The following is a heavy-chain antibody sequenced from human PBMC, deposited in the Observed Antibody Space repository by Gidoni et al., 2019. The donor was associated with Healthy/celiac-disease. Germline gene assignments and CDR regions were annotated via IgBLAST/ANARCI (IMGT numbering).Heavy chain of an antibody. J-gene: IGHJ3*02. Sequence: EVQLVESGGGLVKPGGSLRLSCAASGFTFSNAWMSWVRQAPGKGLEWVGRIKSKTDGGTTDYAAPVKGRFTISRDDSKNTLYLQMNSLKTEDTAVYYCTTAFGIMITFGGVIAGDFDIWGQGTMVTVSS. V-gene: IGHV3-15*01. CDR3: TTAFGIMITFGGVIAGDFDI. D-gene: IGHD3-16*02. CDR1: GFTFSNAW. CDR2: IKSKTDGGTT.